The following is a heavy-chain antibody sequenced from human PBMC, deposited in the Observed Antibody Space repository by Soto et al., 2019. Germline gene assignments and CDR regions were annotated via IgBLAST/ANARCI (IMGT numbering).Heavy chain of an antibody. Sequence: GSLRLSCAASGFTFSSYDMHWVRQATGKGLEWVSGIGTAGDTNYAGSVKGRFTISRENAKNSLYLQMNSLRAGDTAVYYCARAPPYTSSWFNWYFDLWGRGTLVTVSS. CDR1: GFTFSSYD. CDR2: IGTAGDT. J-gene: IGHJ2*01. CDR3: ARAPPYTSSWFNWYFDL. V-gene: IGHV3-13*01. D-gene: IGHD6-13*01.